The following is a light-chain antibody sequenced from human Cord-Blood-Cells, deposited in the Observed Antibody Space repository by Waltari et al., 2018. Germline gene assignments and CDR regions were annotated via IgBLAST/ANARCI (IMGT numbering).Light chain of an antibody. J-gene: IGKJ4*01. V-gene: IGKV3-20*01. Sequence: EIVLTQSPGTLSLSPGERATLSCRASQSVSSSYLAWYQQKPGQAPRLLIYGASSRANRIPDRVSGSGSGTDFTLTISRLEPEDFAVYYCQQYGSSPPLTFGGGTKVEIK. CDR3: QQYGSSPPLT. CDR2: GAS. CDR1: QSVSSSY.